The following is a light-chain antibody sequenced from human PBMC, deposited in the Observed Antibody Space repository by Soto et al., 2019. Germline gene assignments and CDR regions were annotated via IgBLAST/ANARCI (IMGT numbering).Light chain of an antibody. Sequence: QSVLTQPASVSGSPGQSITISCSGTSSDIGSYNHVAWYQQFPGKSPKLMIYAVSDRPPGVSDRFSGSKSGITASLTISGLQTEDEADYYCISYAGSYTWVFGGGTKLTVL. CDR1: SSDIGSYNH. CDR3: ISYAGSYTWV. V-gene: IGLV2-14*03. CDR2: AVS. J-gene: IGLJ3*02.